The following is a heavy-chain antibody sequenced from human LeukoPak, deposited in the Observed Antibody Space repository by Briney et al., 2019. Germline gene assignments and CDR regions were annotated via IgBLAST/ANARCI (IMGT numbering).Heavy chain of an antibody. D-gene: IGHD1-26*01. CDR1: GFTSTSYS. V-gene: IGHV3-23*01. J-gene: IGHJ4*02. Sequence: GGSLRLSCAASGFTSTSYSKNWVRQAPGKGLEWVSTISGGGGSTYYADSVKGRFTISRDNSKNTLYLQVNSLRAEDTAVYYCAKGGKWDVTPFDYWGQGTLVTVSS. CDR3: AKGGKWDVTPFDY. CDR2: ISGGGGST.